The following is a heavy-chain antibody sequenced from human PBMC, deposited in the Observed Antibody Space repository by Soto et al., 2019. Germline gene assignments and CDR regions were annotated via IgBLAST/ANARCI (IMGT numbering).Heavy chain of an antibody. CDR2: ISYDGSNK. D-gene: IGHD6-6*01. J-gene: IGHJ4*02. V-gene: IGHV3-30-3*01. CDR1: GFTFSSYA. Sequence: GGSLRLSCAASGFTFSSYAMHWVRQAPGKGLEWVAVISYDGSNKYYADSVKGRFTISRDNSKNTLYLQMNSLRAEDTAVYYCARVEYSSSPADYWGQGTLVTVSS. CDR3: ARVEYSSSPADY.